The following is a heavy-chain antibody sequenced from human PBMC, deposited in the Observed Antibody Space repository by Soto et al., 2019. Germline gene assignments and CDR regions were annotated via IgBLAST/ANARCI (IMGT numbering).Heavy chain of an antibody. V-gene: IGHV1-24*01. J-gene: IGHJ4*02. D-gene: IGHD3-10*01. Sequence: ASVKVYCKIPGHTFTACSIHCVRQAPGQGIEWMGGFDPEGGEAIYAQKWHGRVTVTEDTVTDTAYMELSGLTADDTAVYYFATPTPLRGAMIPNISYAFWGPGTQVTV. CDR1: GHTFTACS. CDR3: ATPTPLRGAMIPNISYAF. CDR2: FDPEGGEA.